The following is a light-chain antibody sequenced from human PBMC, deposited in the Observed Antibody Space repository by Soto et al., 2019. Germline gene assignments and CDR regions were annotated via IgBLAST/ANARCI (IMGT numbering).Light chain of an antibody. J-gene: IGKJ2*01. CDR2: GAS. CDR3: QQYDTAPHT. V-gene: IGKV3-20*01. Sequence: EIVLTQAPGTLSLSPGESATLSCRAGQSVSSSQVAWYQHKPGQAPRLIIYGASSRATGIPDRFRGVGSETDLTITISRLEPEDFAVYYCQQYDTAPHTFGQGTKLEIK. CDR1: QSVSSSQ.